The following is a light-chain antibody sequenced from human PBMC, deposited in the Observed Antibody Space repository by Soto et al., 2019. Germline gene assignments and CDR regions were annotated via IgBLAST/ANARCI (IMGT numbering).Light chain of an antibody. CDR2: EVS. V-gene: IGLV2-14*01. J-gene: IGLJ2*01. CDR1: SSDVGGYNY. CDR3: SSYTSTSTLLV. Sequence: QSALTQPASVSGSPGQSITISCTGTSSDVGGYNYVSWYQQHPGKAPKLMNYEVSNRPSGVSNRFSGSKSGNTASLTISGLQAEDEADYSCSSYTSTSTLLVFGGGTKLTVL.